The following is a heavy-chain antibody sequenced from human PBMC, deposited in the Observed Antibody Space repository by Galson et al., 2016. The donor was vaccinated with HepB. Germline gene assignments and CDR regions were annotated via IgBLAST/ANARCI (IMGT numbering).Heavy chain of an antibody. Sequence: SLRLSCAASGFTFSSYSMNWVRQAPGKGLAWVSYIGGSSRTIYYADSVKGRFTISRDNAKNSLYLQMNGLRAEDTAVYYCARETNSDWFFDLCGRGTLVTVSS. CDR2: IGGSSRTI. CDR3: ARETNSDWFFDL. CDR1: GFTFSSYS. D-gene: IGHD4-23*01. J-gene: IGHJ2*01. V-gene: IGHV3-48*01.